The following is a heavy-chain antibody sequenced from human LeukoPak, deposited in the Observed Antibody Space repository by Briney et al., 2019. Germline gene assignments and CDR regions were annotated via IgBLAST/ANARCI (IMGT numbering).Heavy chain of an antibody. J-gene: IGHJ4*02. D-gene: IGHD3-10*01. CDR2: IKPDGSEE. V-gene: IGHV3-7*01. Sequence: GGSLRLSCAASGFRFSSYWMSWVRQAPERGLEWVANIKPDGSEEYYVDSVEGRFTISRDNAKNSLYLQVNSLRAEDTAVYYCARDSGYRTVDYWGQGTLVTVSS. CDR1: GFRFSSYW. CDR3: ARDSGYRTVDY.